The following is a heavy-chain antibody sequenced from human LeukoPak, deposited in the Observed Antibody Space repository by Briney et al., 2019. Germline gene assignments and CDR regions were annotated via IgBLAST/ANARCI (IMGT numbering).Heavy chain of an antibody. D-gene: IGHD6-19*01. CDR2: INHSGST. Sequence: SETLSLTCAVYGGSFSGYYWSWIRQPPGKGLEWIGEINHSGSTNYNPSLKSRVTMSVDTSKNQFSLILSSVTAVDTAVYYCARSIAVAGMSAFDVWGQGTMVTVSS. CDR1: GGSFSGYY. J-gene: IGHJ3*01. CDR3: ARSIAVAGMSAFDV. V-gene: IGHV4-34*01.